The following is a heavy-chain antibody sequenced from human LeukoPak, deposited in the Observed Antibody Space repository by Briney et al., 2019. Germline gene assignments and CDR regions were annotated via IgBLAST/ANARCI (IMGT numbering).Heavy chain of an antibody. J-gene: IGHJ6*03. D-gene: IGHD2-15*01. V-gene: IGHV3-23*01. CDR3: AKNADRGAYCRGGSCYPYYYYYMDV. Sequence: GGSLRLSCAASGFTFSSYAMSWVRQAPGKGLEWVSAISGSGGSTYYADSVKGRFTIYRDNSKNTLYLQMNSLRAEDTAIYYCAKNADRGAYCRGGSCYPYYYYYMDVWGTGTTVTISS. CDR2: ISGSGGST. CDR1: GFTFSSYA.